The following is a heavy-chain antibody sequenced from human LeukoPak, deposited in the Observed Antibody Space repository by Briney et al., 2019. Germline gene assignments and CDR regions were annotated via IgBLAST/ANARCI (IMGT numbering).Heavy chain of an antibody. Sequence: PGRSRRLSCAASGFTFTAYLIHWVRQAPGKGLEWVAVMSSDGNAMFYADSVKGRFTISRDNSKNTLYLQMNSLRAEDTAVYYCVRESEYYFDHSASFDYWGQGTLVTVSS. D-gene: IGHD3-22*01. J-gene: IGHJ4*02. CDR3: VRESEYYFDHSASFDY. CDR1: GFTFTAYL. CDR2: MSSDGNAM. V-gene: IGHV3-30-3*01.